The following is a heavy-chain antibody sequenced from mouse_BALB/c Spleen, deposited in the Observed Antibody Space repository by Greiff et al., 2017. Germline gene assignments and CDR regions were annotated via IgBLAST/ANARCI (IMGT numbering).Heavy chain of an antibody. CDR1: GYSITSDYA. D-gene: IGHD2-1*01. CDR3: ARWGNYPFDY. Sequence: EVQLVESGPGLVKPSQSLSLTCTVTGYSITSDYAWNWIRQFPGNKLEWMGYISYSGSTSYNPSLKSRISITRDTSKNQFFLQLNSVTTEDTATYYCARWGNYPFDYWGQGTTLTVSS. J-gene: IGHJ2*01. CDR2: ISYSGST. V-gene: IGHV3-2*02.